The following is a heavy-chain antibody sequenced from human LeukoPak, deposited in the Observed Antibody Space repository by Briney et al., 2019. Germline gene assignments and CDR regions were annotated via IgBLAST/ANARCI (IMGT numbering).Heavy chain of an antibody. Sequence: PGVSLRLSCAASGFTFSDYYMSWIRQAPGKGLEGVSYISSSGSTIYYADSVKGRFTISRDNAKNSLYLQMNSLRAEDTAVYYCAREPVYSIGIDYWGQGTLVTVSS. D-gene: IGHD6-19*01. CDR3: AREPVYSIGIDY. V-gene: IGHV3-11*01. CDR1: GFTFSDYY. CDR2: ISSSGSTI. J-gene: IGHJ4*02.